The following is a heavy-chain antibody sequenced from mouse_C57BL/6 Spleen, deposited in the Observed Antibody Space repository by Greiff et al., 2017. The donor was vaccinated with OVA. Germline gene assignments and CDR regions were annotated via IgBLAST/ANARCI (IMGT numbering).Heavy chain of an antibody. CDR1: GYTFTSYW. Sequence: VQLQQPGAELVMPGASVKLSCKASGYTFTSYWMHWVKQRPGQGLEWIGEIDPSDSYPNYNQKFKGKSTLTVDKSSSTAYMQLSSLTAEDSAVYYCARYGSRFAYWGQGTLVTVSA. J-gene: IGHJ3*01. V-gene: IGHV1-69*01. CDR3: ARYGSRFAY. CDR2: IDPSDSYP. D-gene: IGHD1-1*01.